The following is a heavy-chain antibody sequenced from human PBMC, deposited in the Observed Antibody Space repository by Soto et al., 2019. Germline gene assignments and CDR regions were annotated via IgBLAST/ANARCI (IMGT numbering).Heavy chain of an antibody. J-gene: IGHJ6*02. CDR1: GGSISSSNW. CDR3: ARGSFSVNYYSYGMDV. D-gene: IGHD3-16*02. Sequence: QVQLQESGPGLVKPSGTLSLTCAVSGGSISSSNWWSWVRQPPGKGLEWIGEIYHSGSTNYNPSLKQRVTLSXXKXQNXFSLTLSSVTAADTAVYYCARGSFSVNYYSYGMDVWGQGTTVTVSS. CDR2: IYHSGST. V-gene: IGHV4-4*02.